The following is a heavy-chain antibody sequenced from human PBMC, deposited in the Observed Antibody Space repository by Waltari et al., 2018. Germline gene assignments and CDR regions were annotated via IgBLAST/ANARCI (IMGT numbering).Heavy chain of an antibody. D-gene: IGHD1-26*01. V-gene: IGHV3-33*01. CDR3: AREQAVTSVGDAFDI. CDR2: IWYDGTNK. CDR1: GFTFCIYG. Sequence: QVQLVASGGGVVQPVRSLRLSCAASGFTFCIYGMHWVRQAPGKGLEWVAVIWYDGTNKKYAPSVKGRFTISGDKSKNTLYLQMNSLRAEDTAVYYCAREQAVTSVGDAFDIWGQGTMVTVSS. J-gene: IGHJ3*02.